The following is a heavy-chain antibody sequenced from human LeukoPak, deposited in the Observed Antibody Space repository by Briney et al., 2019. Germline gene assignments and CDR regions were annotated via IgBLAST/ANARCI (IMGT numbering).Heavy chain of an antibody. CDR2: INSDGSST. J-gene: IGHJ4*02. CDR3: ARDLGEYYDSSGTLR. Sequence: GGSLRLSCAASGFTFSSYWMPWVRHAPGKGLVWVSRINSDGSSTTYADSVKGRFTISRDNAKNTLYLQMNSLRAEDTAVYYCARDLGEYYDSSGTLRWGQGTLVTVSS. V-gene: IGHV3-74*01. CDR1: GFTFSSYW. D-gene: IGHD3-22*01.